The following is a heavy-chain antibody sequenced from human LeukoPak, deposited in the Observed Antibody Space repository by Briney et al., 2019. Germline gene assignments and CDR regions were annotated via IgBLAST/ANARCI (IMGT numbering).Heavy chain of an antibody. D-gene: IGHD6-19*01. J-gene: IGHJ1*01. CDR1: GFNVSSNY. CDR3: AKGEQWLVLYFQH. V-gene: IGHV3-66*01. Sequence: PGGSLRLSCAVSGFNVSSNYMSWVRQAPGKGLEWVSVIYSGGSTYYADSVKGRFTIARDNSKNTLYLQMNSLRAEDTAVYYCAKGEQWLVLYFQHWGQGTLVTVSS. CDR2: IYSGGST.